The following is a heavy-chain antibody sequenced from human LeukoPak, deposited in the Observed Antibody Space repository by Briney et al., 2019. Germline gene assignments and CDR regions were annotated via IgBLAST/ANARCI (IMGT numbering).Heavy chain of an antibody. Sequence: PGGSLRLSCAASGFTFSSYGMHWVRQAPGKGLERVAVISYDGSNKYYADSVKGRFTISRDNSKNTLYLQMNSLRAEDTAVYYCAKDPALTDFYDSSGGNWGQGTLVTVSS. J-gene: IGHJ4*02. V-gene: IGHV3-30*18. CDR3: AKDPALTDFYDSSGGN. D-gene: IGHD3-22*01. CDR2: ISYDGSNK. CDR1: GFTFSSYG.